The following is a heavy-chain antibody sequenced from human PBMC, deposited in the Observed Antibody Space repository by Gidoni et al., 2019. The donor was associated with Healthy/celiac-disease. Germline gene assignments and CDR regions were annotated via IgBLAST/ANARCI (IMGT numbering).Heavy chain of an antibody. J-gene: IGHJ4*02. CDR3: ATSSIAADGTTGYYFDY. Sequence: QLQLQESGPGLVKPSETLSLTCTVSGGSISSSSYYWGWIRQPPGKGLEWIGSIYYSGSTYYNPSLKSRVTISVDTSKNQFSLKLSSVTAADTAVYYCATSSIAADGTTGYYFDYWGQGTLVTVSS. V-gene: IGHV4-39*01. CDR1: GGSISSSSYY. D-gene: IGHD6-13*01. CDR2: IYYSGST.